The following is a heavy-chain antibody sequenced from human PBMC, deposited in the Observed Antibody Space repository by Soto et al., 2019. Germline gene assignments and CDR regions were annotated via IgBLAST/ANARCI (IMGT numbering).Heavy chain of an antibody. CDR3: ARDLRFSSGWLDAFDI. CDR2: ITYDGSNK. CDR1: GFTFDDYT. D-gene: IGHD6-19*01. Sequence: PGGSLRLSCAASGFTFDDYTMHWVRQAPGKGLEWVAVITYDGSNKYYGDSVKGRFTTSRDNPKNTLYLQMNSLRAEDTAMYYCARDLRFSSGWLDAFDIWGQGTMVTVSS. V-gene: IGHV3-30*03. J-gene: IGHJ3*02.